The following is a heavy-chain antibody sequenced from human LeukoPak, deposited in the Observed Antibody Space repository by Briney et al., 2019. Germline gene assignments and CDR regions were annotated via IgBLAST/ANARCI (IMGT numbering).Heavy chain of an antibody. Sequence: PSETLSLTCTVSGGSISSGSYYWGWIRQPPGKGLEWIGSIYYSGSTYYNPSLKSRVTISVDTSKNQFSLKLSSVTAGDTAVYYCARHSREVRGEEGYWGQGTLVTVSS. D-gene: IGHD3-10*01. CDR2: IYYSGST. CDR1: GGSISSGSYY. CDR3: ARHSREVRGEEGY. J-gene: IGHJ4*02. V-gene: IGHV4-39*01.